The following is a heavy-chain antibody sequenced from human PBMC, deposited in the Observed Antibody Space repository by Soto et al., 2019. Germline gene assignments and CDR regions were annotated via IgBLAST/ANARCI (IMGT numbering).Heavy chain of an antibody. Sequence: TLSLTCTVSGGSISSGGYYWSWIRQHPGKGLEWIGYIYYSGSTYYNPSLKSRVTISVDTSKNQFSLKLSSVTAADTAVYYCARVPLGYCSGGSCSTHFDYWGQGTLVTVS. D-gene: IGHD2-15*01. CDR3: ARVPLGYCSGGSCSTHFDY. CDR1: GGSISSGGYY. J-gene: IGHJ4*02. V-gene: IGHV4-31*02. CDR2: IYYSGST.